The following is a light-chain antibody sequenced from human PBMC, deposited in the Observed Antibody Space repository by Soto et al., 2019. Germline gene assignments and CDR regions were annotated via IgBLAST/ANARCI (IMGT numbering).Light chain of an antibody. CDR3: QQFYAYPLT. CDR1: QGISDY. J-gene: IGKJ4*01. V-gene: IGKV1-9*01. CDR2: GAS. Sequence: DIQLTQSPSFLSASVGDRVTISCRASQGISDYLAWYQQKPGKAPMLLIYGASTLQSGIPSRFSGSASGTEFTLTISSLQPEEFPTDFCQQFYAYPLTFGGGTKLEIK.